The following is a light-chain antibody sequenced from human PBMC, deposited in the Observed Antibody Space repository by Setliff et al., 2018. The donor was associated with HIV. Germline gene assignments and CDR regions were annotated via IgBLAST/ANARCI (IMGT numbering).Light chain of an antibody. CDR1: SSDVGSYNR. J-gene: IGLJ1*01. CDR3: SSYASTSYASSSSYV. V-gene: IGLV2-18*02. Sequence: QSVLAQPPSVSGSPGQSVTISCTGTSSDVGSYNRVAWYQQTPGAAPKLMIYEVSNRPSGVPDRFSGSKSGNTASLTISGLLAEDEADYYCSSYASTSYASSSSYVFGTGTRSPS. CDR2: EVS.